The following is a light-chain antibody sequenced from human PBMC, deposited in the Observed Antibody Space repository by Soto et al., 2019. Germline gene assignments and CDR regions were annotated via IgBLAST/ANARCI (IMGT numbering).Light chain of an antibody. V-gene: IGLV2-14*01. CDR2: DVR. J-gene: IGLJ2*01. Sequence: QSALTQPASVSGSPGQSITISCTGAGSDVGSYNYVSWYQQHPRKAPKLIIYDVRNRPSGVSSRFSGSKSGNPASLTISGLQAEGEADYYCSSFTSSNTMVFGGGTKLTVL. CDR1: GSDVGSYNY. CDR3: SSFTSSNTMV.